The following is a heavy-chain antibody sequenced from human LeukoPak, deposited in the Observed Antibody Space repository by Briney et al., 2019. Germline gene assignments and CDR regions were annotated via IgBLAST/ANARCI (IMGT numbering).Heavy chain of an antibody. J-gene: IGHJ4*02. Sequence: PSETLSLTCTVSGGSISSYYWNWIRQPPGKGLEWIGYIYYSGNTNYNPSLKSRVTISVDTSKNQFSLKLSSVTAADTAVYYCARVGEANFDYWGQGTLVTVSS. V-gene: IGHV4-59*01. CDR2: IYYSGNT. CDR3: ARVGEANFDY. CDR1: GGSISSYY.